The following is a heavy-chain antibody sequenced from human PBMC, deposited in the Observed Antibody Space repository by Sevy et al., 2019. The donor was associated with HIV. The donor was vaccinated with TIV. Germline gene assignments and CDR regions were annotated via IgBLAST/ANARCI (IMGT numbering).Heavy chain of an antibody. CDR2: ISGFGGTT. V-gene: IGHV3-23*01. Sequence: GGSLRLSCAASGFTFSSYAMSWVRQAPGKGLEWVSGISGFGGTTYYADSVRGRFSISRDNSKNTLYLLLNSLRAEDTAVYFCARSMVRGVIITTYYYHGMDVWGHGTTVTVSS. D-gene: IGHD3-10*01. CDR1: GFTFSSYA. J-gene: IGHJ6*02. CDR3: ARSMVRGVIITTYYYHGMDV.